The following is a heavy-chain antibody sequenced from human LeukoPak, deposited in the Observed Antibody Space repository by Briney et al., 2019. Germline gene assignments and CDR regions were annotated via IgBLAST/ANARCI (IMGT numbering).Heavy chain of an antibody. D-gene: IGHD2-21*02. CDR2: ISAYNGNT. CDR1: GYTFTSYG. CDR3: ARDKVGTATLLDY. Sequence: ASVKVSCKASGYTFTSYGISWVRQAPGQGLEWMGWISAYNGNTNYAQKLQGRVTMNTDTSTSTDYMELRSLRSDDTAVYYCARDKVGTATLLDYWGQGTLVTVSS. J-gene: IGHJ4*02. V-gene: IGHV1-18*01.